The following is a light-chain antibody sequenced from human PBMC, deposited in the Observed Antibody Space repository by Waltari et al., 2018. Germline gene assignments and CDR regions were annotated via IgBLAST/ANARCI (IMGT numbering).Light chain of an antibody. Sequence: QSVVIQSPSASGTPGQRVTISCSGSSSNIGGNDVYWYHQFPGTAPNLLIYTNNQRPSGVPVRCSGAKSVTSASLVISGLQSEDEADYYCSTWDYSLNGWVVGGWTKLTVL. CDR3: STWDYSLNGWV. V-gene: IGLV1-44*01. CDR1: SSNIGGND. CDR2: TNN. J-gene: IGLJ3*02.